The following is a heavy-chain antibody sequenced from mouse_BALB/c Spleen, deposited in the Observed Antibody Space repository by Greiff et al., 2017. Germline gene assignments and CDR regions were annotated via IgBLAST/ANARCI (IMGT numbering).Heavy chain of an antibody. CDR2: ISYSGST. Sequence: ESGPGLVKPSQSLSLTCTVTGYSITSDYAWNWIRQFPGNKLEWMGYISYSGSTSYNPSLKSRISITRDTSKNQFFLQLNSVTTEDTATYYCARYGNYDWFAYWGQGTLVTVSA. J-gene: IGHJ3*01. CDR3: ARYGNYDWFAY. D-gene: IGHD2-1*01. V-gene: IGHV3-2*02. CDR1: GYSITSDYA.